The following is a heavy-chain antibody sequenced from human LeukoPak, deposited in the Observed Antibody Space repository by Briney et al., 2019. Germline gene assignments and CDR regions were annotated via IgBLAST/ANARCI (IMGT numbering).Heavy chain of an antibody. V-gene: IGHV1-69*13. CDR1: GGTFSSYA. Sequence: GASVKVSCKASGGTFSSYAISWVRQAPGQGLEWMGRIIPIFGTANYAQKFQGRVTITADESTSTAYMELSSLRSEDTAVYYCASGNWNESDYYYYMDVWGKGTTVTVSS. D-gene: IGHD1-1*01. J-gene: IGHJ6*03. CDR3: ASGNWNESDYYYYMDV. CDR2: IIPIFGTA.